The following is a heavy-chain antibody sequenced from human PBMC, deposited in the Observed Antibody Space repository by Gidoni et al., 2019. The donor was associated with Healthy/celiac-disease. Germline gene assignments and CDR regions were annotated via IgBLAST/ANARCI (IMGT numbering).Heavy chain of an antibody. CDR3: ARDNPGDYDY. CDR1: GFTFSRYW. V-gene: IGHV3-7*04. CDR2: IKQDGSDK. D-gene: IGHD4-17*01. J-gene: IGHJ4*02. Sequence: EVQLVESGGGLVQPGGSLRLSCAASGFTFSRYWMSWVRQAPGKGLEWVANIKQDGSDKYYVDSVKGRFTISRDNAKNSLYLQMNSLRAEDTAVYYCARDNPGDYDYWGQGTLVTVSS.